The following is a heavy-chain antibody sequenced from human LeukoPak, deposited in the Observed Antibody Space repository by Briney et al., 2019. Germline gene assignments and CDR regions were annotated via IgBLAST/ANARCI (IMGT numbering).Heavy chain of an antibody. CDR2: IKQDGSEK. CDR3: ARNSLTRFGGYDFWSGDFDY. CDR1: GFTFSSYW. V-gene: IGHV3-7*03. D-gene: IGHD3-3*01. Sequence: GGSLRLPCAASGFTFSSYWMSWVRQAPGKGLEWVANIKQDGSEKYYVDSVKGRFTISRDNAKNSLYLQMNSLRAEDTAVYYCARNSLTRFGGYDFWSGDFDYWGQGTLVTVSS. J-gene: IGHJ4*02.